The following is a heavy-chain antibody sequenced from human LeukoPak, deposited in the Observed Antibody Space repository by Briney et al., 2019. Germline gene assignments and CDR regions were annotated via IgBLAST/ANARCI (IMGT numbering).Heavy chain of an antibody. CDR3: ARDIVVVPAAIYNWFDP. CDR2: INHSGST. J-gene: IGHJ5*02. Sequence: PSETLSLTCAVYGGSFSGYYWSWIRQPPGKGLGWIGEINHSGSTNYNPSHKSRVTISVDTSKNQFSLKLSSVTAADTAVYYCARDIVVVPAAIYNWFDPWGQGTLVTVSS. CDR1: GGSFSGYY. D-gene: IGHD2-2*01. V-gene: IGHV4-34*01.